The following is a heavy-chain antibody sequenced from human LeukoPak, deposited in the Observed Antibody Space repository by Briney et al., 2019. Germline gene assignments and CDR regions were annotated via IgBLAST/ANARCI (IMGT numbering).Heavy chain of an antibody. CDR1: GFTFSSYE. Sequence: GGSLRLSCAASGFTFSSYEMNWVRQAPGKGLEWVSYISSSGSTIHYADSVKGRFTISRDNAKNSLYLQMNSLRAEDTAVYYCARDRYSSSPYYYYYYMDVWGKGTTVTVSS. CDR3: ARDRYSSSPYYYYYYMDV. V-gene: IGHV3-48*03. J-gene: IGHJ6*03. D-gene: IGHD6-6*01. CDR2: ISSSGSTI.